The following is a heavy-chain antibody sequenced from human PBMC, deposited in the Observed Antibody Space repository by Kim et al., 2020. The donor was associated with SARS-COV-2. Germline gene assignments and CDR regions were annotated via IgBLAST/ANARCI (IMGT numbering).Heavy chain of an antibody. CDR2: INHSGST. CDR3: ARGRLYDFWSGYYYYYYG. Sequence: SETLSLTCAVYGGSFSGYYWSWVRQPPGRGLEWIGEINHSGSTNYNPSLKSRVTISVDTSKNQFSLKLSSVTAADTAVYYCARGRLYDFWSGYYYYYYG. CDR1: GGSFSGYY. D-gene: IGHD3-3*01. J-gene: IGHJ6*01. V-gene: IGHV4-34*01.